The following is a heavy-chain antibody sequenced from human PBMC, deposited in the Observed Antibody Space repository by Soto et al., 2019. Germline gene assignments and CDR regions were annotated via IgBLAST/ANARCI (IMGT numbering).Heavy chain of an antibody. CDR2: LHHGGSI. J-gene: IGHJ4*02. D-gene: IGHD1-7*01. V-gene: IGHV4-59*01. Sequence: SETLSLTCSVSGGSISSYYWSWIRQSPGEGLEWMGCLHHGGSIDYNPSLKSRVTISVDTSKKQISLKLTSVTPADTAVYYCASGVTVSGTPGYWGQGTLVTVSS. CDR1: GGSISSYY. CDR3: ASGVTVSGTPGY.